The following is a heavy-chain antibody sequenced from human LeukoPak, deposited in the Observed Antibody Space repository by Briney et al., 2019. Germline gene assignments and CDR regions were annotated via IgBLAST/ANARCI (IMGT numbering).Heavy chain of an antibody. CDR1: GGSFSGYY. D-gene: IGHD3-16*01. Sequence: SETLSLTCAVYGGSFSGYYWSWIRQPAGKGLEWIGRIYTSGSTNYNPSLKSRVTMSVDTSKNQFSLKLSSVTAADTAVYYCARVHVYSIASYGMDVWGQGTTVTVSS. J-gene: IGHJ6*02. CDR2: IYTSGST. V-gene: IGHV4-59*10. CDR3: ARVHVYSIASYGMDV.